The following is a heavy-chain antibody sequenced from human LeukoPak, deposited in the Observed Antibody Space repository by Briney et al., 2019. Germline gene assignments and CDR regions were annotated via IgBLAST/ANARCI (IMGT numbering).Heavy chain of an antibody. D-gene: IGHD3-22*01. J-gene: IGHJ3*01. V-gene: IGHV4-34*01. CDR1: VGSFSGYY. CDR2: IYYSGST. CDR3: AKAGVRYFDSSGLYAFDF. Sequence: SETLSLTCAVYVGSFSGYYWSWIRQPPGKGLEWIGTIYYSGSTYHNPSLKSRVTLSVDTSSNQFSLRLSSVDAADTAVYYCAKAGVRYFDSSGLYAFDFWGQGTTVTVSS.